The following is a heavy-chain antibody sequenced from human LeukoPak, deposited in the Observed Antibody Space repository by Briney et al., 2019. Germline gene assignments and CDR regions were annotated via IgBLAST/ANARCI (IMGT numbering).Heavy chain of an antibody. D-gene: IGHD2-2*01. V-gene: IGHV3-49*04. CDR2: IQSRNYGGAT. Sequence: GGSLRLSCTVSGFTFSDYGMSWVRQAPGKGLEWVAFIQSRNYGGATQDAASVKGRFTISRDDSKSIAFLKMNSLKTEDTAVYYCTASNHLYCSSISCHFDYWGQGILVTVSS. J-gene: IGHJ4*02. CDR3: TASNHLYCSSISCHFDY. CDR1: GFTFSDYG.